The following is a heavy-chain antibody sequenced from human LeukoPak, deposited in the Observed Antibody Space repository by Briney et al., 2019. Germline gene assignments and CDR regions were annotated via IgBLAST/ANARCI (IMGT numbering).Heavy chain of an antibody. CDR3: ARGRVVPAAYTSYYYYGMDV. CDR2: IYYSGST. D-gene: IGHD2-2*01. CDR1: GGSISSYY. Sequence: SETLSLTCTGSGGSISSYYWSWIRQPPGKGLEWIGYIYYSGSTNYNPSLKSRVTISVDTSKNQFSLKLSSVTAADTAVYYCARGRVVPAAYTSYYYYGMDVWGQGTTVTVSS. J-gene: IGHJ6*02. V-gene: IGHV4-59*12.